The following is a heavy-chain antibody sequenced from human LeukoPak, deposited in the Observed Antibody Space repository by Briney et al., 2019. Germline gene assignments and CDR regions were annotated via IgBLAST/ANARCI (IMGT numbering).Heavy chain of an antibody. CDR3: ARTGTPTADWFDP. D-gene: IGHD1-1*01. V-gene: IGHV1-2*02. CDR2: INPNSGAT. J-gene: IGHJ5*02. CDR1: GYTFTGYY. Sequence: ASVKVSCKASGYTFTGYYMHWVRQPPGQGLEWIGWINPNSGATNYAQSFQGRVTMTRDTSISTAYMELIRLRSDDTAFYYCARTGTPTADWFDPWGQGTLVTVSS.